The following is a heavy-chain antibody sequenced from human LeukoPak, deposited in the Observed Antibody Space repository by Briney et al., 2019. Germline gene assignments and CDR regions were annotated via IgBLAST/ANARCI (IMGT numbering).Heavy chain of an antibody. CDR1: GFTFDDYA. D-gene: IGHD5-18*01. Sequence: GGSLRLSCAASGFTFDDYAMHWVRQAPGKGLEWVSGISWNSGSIGYADSVKGRFTISRDNAKNSLYLQMNSLRAEDTALYYCAKGPVDTAMAYYFDYWGQGTLVTVSS. CDR3: AKGPVDTAMAYYFDY. V-gene: IGHV3-9*01. CDR2: ISWNSGSI. J-gene: IGHJ4*02.